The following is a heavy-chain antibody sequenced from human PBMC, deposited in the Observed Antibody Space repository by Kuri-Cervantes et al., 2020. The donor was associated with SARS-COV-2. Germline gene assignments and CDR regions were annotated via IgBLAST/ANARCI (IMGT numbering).Heavy chain of an antibody. J-gene: IGHJ4*02. D-gene: IGHD6-13*01. Sequence: GSLRLSCTVSGGSISSSSYYWGWIRQPPGKGLEWIGSIYYSGSTYYNPSLKSRVTISVDTSKNQLSLKLSSVTAADTAVYYCATCIAAAGSYYFDYWGQGTLVTVSS. V-gene: IGHV4-39*01. CDR2: IYYSGST. CDR1: GGSISSSSYY. CDR3: ATCIAAAGSYYFDY.